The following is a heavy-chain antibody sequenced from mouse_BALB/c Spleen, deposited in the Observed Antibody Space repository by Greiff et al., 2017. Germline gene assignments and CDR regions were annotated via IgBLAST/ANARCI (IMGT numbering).Heavy chain of an antibody. D-gene: IGHD2-1*01. J-gene: IGHJ2*01. CDR3: ARVGYGNYFDY. CDR1: GFNIKDYY. Sequence: QLQESGAELVRSGASVKLSCTASGFNIKDYYMHWVKQKPGQGLEWIGYINPYNDGTKYNEKFKGKATLTSDKSSSTAYMELSSLTSEDSAVYYCARVGYGNYFDYWGQGTTLTVSS. CDR2: INPYNDGT. V-gene: IGHV1-14*01.